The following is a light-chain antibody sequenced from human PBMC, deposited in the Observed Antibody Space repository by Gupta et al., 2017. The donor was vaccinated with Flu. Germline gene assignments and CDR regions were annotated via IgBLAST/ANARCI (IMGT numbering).Light chain of an antibody. Sequence: DIVMTQSPLSLPVTPGEPASISCRSSQSLLHSNGYNYLDWYLQKPGQSPQLLIYLGSNRASGVPDRFSGSGSGTDFTLKISRVEAEDVGVYYCMQALQTPGGVFGPGTKVDIK. V-gene: IGKV2-28*01. CDR1: QSLLHSNGYNY. CDR3: MQALQTPGGV. J-gene: IGKJ3*01. CDR2: LGS.